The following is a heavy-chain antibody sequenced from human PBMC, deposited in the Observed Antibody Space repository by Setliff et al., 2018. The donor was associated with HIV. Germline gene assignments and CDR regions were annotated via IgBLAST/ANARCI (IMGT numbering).Heavy chain of an antibody. V-gene: IGHV1-69*13. Sequence: GASVKVSCKASGGTFSTSAISWMRQAPGQGLEWMGGIIPFFGSANYAQKFQGRLTITADASSSTAYMDLSSLTSEDTAVYYCARRHFYDSSGQVRAFDIWGQGTMVTVSS. CDR2: IIPFFGSA. CDR3: ARRHFYDSSGQVRAFDI. J-gene: IGHJ3*02. D-gene: IGHD3-22*01. CDR1: GGTFSTSA.